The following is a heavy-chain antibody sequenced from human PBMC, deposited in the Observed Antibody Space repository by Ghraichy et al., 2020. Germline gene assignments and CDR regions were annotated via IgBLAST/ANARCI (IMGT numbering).Heavy chain of an antibody. CDR1: GYTFTSYG. Sequence: ASVKVSCKASGYTFTSYGISWVRQAPGQGLEWMGWLSAYNGDTNYAQNLQGRVTMTTDTSATTVYMELRSLRSDDTAVYYCARQSALGASTHFDYWGQGTLVTVSS. J-gene: IGHJ4*02. CDR2: LSAYNGDT. V-gene: IGHV1-18*01. CDR3: ARQSALGASTHFDY. D-gene: IGHD1-26*01.